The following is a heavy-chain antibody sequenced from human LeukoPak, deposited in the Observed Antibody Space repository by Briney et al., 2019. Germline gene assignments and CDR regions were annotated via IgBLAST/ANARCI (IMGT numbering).Heavy chain of an antibody. CDR3: ARAPLYHAFWSGYQDY. J-gene: IGHJ4*02. CDR2: IYTSGST. D-gene: IGHD3-3*01. V-gene: IGHV4-61*02. CDR1: GGSISSGSYY. Sequence: SETPSLTCTVSGGSISSGSYYWSWIRQPAGKGLEWIGRIYTSGSTNYNPSLKSRVTISVDTSKNQFSLKLSSVTAADTAVYYCARAPLYHAFWSGYQDYWGQGTLVTVSS.